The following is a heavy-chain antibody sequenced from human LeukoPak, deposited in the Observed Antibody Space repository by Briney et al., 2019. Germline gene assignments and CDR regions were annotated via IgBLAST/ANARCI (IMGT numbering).Heavy chain of an antibody. Sequence: GESLQISCKGSGSRFTNYWIGWVRQMPGKGLEWMGIIYPGDSDTRYSLSFQGQVTISADKSISTAYLQWSSLKASDTAMYYCATTGTAMVTNYFDYWGQGTLVTVSS. CDR1: GSRFTNYW. CDR3: ATTGTAMVTNYFDY. CDR2: IYPGDSDT. J-gene: IGHJ4*02. D-gene: IGHD5-18*01. V-gene: IGHV5-51*01.